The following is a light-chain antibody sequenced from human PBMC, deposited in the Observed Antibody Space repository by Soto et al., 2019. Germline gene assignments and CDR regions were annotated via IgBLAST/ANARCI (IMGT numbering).Light chain of an antibody. Sequence: EIVFSQSPSTVSLSPEERATLSCRASQSVSSYLAWYQQKPGQAPRLLIYGASNRATGIPDRFSGSGSGTDFTLTISRLEPEDFAVYYCQQYGSSGTFAQGTKVDIK. V-gene: IGKV3-20*01. CDR1: QSVSSY. CDR2: GAS. CDR3: QQYGSSGT. J-gene: IGKJ1*01.